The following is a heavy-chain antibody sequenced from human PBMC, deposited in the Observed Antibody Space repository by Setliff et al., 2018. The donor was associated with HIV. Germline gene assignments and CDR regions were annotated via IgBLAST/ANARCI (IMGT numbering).Heavy chain of an antibody. CDR1: GYSISSGYY. CDR2: IYHSGST. V-gene: IGHV4-38-2*02. J-gene: IGHJ3*02. Sequence: SETLSLTCAVSGYSISSGYYWGWIRQPPGKGLEWIGSIYHSGSTYYNPSLKSRVTISVDTSKNQFSLKLSSVTAADTAVYYCARESLNLGESSSNPDASDIWGQGTMVTVSS. CDR3: ARESLNLGESSSNPDASDI. D-gene: IGHD3-16*02.